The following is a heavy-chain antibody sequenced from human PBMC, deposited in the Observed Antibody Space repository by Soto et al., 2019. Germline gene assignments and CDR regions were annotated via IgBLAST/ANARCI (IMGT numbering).Heavy chain of an antibody. CDR3: AKRRGAGGHFAY. CDR2: VSRGGST. J-gene: IGHJ4*02. V-gene: IGHV3-23*01. CDR1: GFTFTSYA. Sequence: PGGSLRLSCAASGFTFTSYAMGWVRQAPGKGLECVSVVSRGGSTHYADSVTGRFIVSRDNSKNTVSLQMNSLRADDTAVYYCAKRRGAGGHFAYWGQGARVTVSA. D-gene: IGHD2-15*01.